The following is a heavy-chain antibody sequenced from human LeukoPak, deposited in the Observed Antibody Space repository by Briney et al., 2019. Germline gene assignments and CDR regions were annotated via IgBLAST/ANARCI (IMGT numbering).Heavy chain of an antibody. V-gene: IGHV4-31*03. J-gene: IGHJ4*02. CDR2: IYYSGST. Sequence: PSQTLSLTCTVSGGSISSGGYYWSWIRQHPGKGLEWIGYIYYSGSTYYNPSLKSRVTISVDTSKNQFSLKLSSVTAADTAVYYCARNSDSSGYYLEYWGQGTLVTVSS. D-gene: IGHD3-22*01. CDR1: GGSISSGGYY. CDR3: ARNSDSSGYYLEY.